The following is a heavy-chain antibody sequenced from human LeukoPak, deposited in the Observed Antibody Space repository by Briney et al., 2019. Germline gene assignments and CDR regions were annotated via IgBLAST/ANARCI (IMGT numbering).Heavy chain of an antibody. CDR1: GFTFSSHA. Sequence: QAGGSLRLSCAASGFTFSSHAMSWVRQAPGKGLEWVSAISGSGGSTYYADSVKGRFTISRDNSKNTLYLQMNSLRAEDTAVYYCAKDRKVGATSDYWGQGTLVTVSS. D-gene: IGHD1-26*01. CDR3: AKDRKVGATSDY. J-gene: IGHJ4*02. CDR2: ISGSGGST. V-gene: IGHV3-23*01.